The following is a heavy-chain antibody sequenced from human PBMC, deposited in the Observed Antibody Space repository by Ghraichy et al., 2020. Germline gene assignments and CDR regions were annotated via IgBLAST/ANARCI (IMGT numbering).Heavy chain of an antibody. V-gene: IGHV3-49*04. CDR1: GFTFGDYA. J-gene: IGHJ6*02. D-gene: IGHD3-10*01. CDR3: TRGSITMVRGVISYYYYGMDV. Sequence: GGSLRLSCTASGFTFGDYAMSWVRQAPGKGLEWVGFIRSKAYGGTTEYAASVKGRFTISRDDSKSIAYLQMNSLKTEDTAVYYCTRGSITMVRGVISYYYYGMDVWGQGTTVTVSS. CDR2: IRSKAYGGTT.